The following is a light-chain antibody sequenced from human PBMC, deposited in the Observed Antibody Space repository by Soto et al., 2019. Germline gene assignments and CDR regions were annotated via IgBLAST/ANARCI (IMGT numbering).Light chain of an antibody. CDR2: SAS. J-gene: IGKJ5*01. CDR1: QDISVY. Sequence: DIQMTQSPSSLSESVGDRVTITCRASQDISVYLAWYQQKPGKVPKLLIYSASTLQSGVPSRFSGSGSGTDFTLTISSLQPEDVATYYCQKFNTAPLTFGQGTRLEI. CDR3: QKFNTAPLT. V-gene: IGKV1-27*01.